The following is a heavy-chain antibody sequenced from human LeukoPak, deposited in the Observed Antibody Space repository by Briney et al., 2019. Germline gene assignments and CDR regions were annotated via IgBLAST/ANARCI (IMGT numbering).Heavy chain of an antibody. D-gene: IGHD5-24*01. CDR1: GYSISDGHY. Sequence: SETLSLTCTVSGYSISDGHYWGWIRQPPGKGLEWIGSIFHTGNTYDNPSLKGRVTTSVDTSKNQFSLSLKAVTAADTAVYYCARRRDGYNFGSFYFDYWGQGILVTVSS. CDR3: ARRRDGYNFGSFYFDY. V-gene: IGHV4-38-2*02. J-gene: IGHJ4*02. CDR2: IFHTGNT.